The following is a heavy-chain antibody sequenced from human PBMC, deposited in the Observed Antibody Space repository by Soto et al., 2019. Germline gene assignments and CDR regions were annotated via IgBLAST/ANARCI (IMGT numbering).Heavy chain of an antibody. CDR2: IRSKANSYAT. J-gene: IGHJ5*01. D-gene: IGHD3-16*01. CDR1: GFTCSGSA. CDR3: TIPNSASCGGYSPS. Sequence: GGSLRLSCAASGFTCSGSAMHWVRQASGKGLEWVGRIRSKANSYATAYAASVKGRFTISRDDSKNTAYLQMNSLKTEDTAVYYCTIPNSASCGGYSPSLGHAPLVTV. V-gene: IGHV3-73*01.